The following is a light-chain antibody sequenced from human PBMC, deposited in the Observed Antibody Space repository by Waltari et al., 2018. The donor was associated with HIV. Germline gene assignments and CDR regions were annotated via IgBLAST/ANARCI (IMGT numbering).Light chain of an antibody. CDR3: QQYHKLYN. Sequence: DIEMTQSPSSLSASVGDRVTITCQANQDISNFLNWYQQKPGKAPKLLIYDASILQTGVPSRFSGSGSGTRFTFTISRLQPEDIATYYCQQYHKLYNFGQGTNLQIK. V-gene: IGKV1-33*01. CDR2: DAS. CDR1: QDISNF. J-gene: IGKJ2*01.